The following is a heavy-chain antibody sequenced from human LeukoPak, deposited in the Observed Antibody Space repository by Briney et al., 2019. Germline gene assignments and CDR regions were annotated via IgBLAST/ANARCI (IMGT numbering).Heavy chain of an antibody. CDR3: ARRAVAGYYFGY. J-gene: IGHJ4*02. D-gene: IGHD6-19*01. CDR1: GGPVSSSSYY. V-gene: IGHV4-39*01. CDR2: IYYSGST. Sequence: PSETLSLTCTVSGGPVSSSSYYWGWIRQSPGEGLEWIGSIYYSGSTYYNPSLESRLTISVDTSKNQFSLRLASVTAADTAVYYCARRAVAGYYFGYWGQGTLVTVSS.